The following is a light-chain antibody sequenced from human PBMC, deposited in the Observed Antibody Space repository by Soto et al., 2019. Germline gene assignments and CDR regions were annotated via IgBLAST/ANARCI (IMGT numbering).Light chain of an antibody. CDR3: QQYNNWPWT. CDR1: QSVSSY. CDR2: DAS. Sequence: EIVLTQSPATLSLSPGERATLSCRASQSVSSYLAWYQQKPGQAPRLLFYDASNRATGIPARFSGSGSGTDFTLTISSLEPEDFAVYYCQQYNNWPWTFGQGTKVEIK. V-gene: IGKV3-11*01. J-gene: IGKJ1*01.